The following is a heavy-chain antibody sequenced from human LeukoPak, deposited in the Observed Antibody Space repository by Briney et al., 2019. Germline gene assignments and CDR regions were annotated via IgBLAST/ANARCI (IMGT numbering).Heavy chain of an antibody. D-gene: IGHD1-26*01. CDR2: MNPNTGDT. V-gene: IGHV1-8*01. CDR3: TRGSLSGSSRDY. J-gene: IGHJ4*02. CDR1: GYTFTGYD. Sequence: ASVRVSCKASGYTFTGYDINWVRQATGQGLEWMGWMNPNTGDTGYAQKFQGRVTMTRNSSIDTAHMELSGLRSEDTAVYYCTRGSLSGSSRDYWGQGTPLTVSS.